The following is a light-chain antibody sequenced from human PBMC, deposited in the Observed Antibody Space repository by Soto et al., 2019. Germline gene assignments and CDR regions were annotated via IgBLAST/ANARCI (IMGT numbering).Light chain of an antibody. CDR1: QSISSW. V-gene: IGKV1-5*03. J-gene: IGKJ1*01. CDR3: QQYNSRT. CDR2: KAS. Sequence: TQSPSTLSASVGDRVTITCRASQSISSWLAWYQQKPGKAPKLLIYKASSLESGVPSRFSGSGSGTEFTLTISSLQPDDFATYYCQQYNSRTFGQGTKVDIK.